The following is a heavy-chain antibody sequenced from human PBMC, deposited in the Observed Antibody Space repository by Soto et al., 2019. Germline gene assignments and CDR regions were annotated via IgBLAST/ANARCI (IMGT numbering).Heavy chain of an antibody. CDR3: AINEGRDVSNFDY. D-gene: IGHD2-15*01. V-gene: IGHV1-69*01. Sequence: QVQLVQSGAEVKKPGSSVKVSCKASGGIFTRYDIRWVRQAPGQGLEWMGAIIPIFGTANYAQKFQGRVTITADASTRTAYMELSSPRSEDTAIYYCAINEGRDVSNFDYWGQGTLVTVSS. CDR1: GGIFTRYD. CDR2: IIPIFGTA. J-gene: IGHJ4*02.